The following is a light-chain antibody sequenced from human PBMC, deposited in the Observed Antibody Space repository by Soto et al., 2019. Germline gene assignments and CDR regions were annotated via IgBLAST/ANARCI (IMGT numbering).Light chain of an antibody. J-gene: IGLJ1*01. CDR1: SSDVGGYNF. Sequence: QSALTQPASVFGSPGQSITICCTGTSSDVGGYNFVSWYQQHPGKAPKLIIYEVSSRPSGVSNRFSGSKSGNTASLTISGLQPEDEADYYCSSYTTSSTLVFGTGTKVTVL. CDR3: SSYTTSSTLV. CDR2: EVS. V-gene: IGLV2-14*03.